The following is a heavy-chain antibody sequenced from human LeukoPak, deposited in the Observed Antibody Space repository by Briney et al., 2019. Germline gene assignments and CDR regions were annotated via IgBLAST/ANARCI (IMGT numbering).Heavy chain of an antibody. J-gene: IGHJ4*02. CDR2: IRYDGSNK. V-gene: IGHV3-33*01. Sequence: GGSLRLSCAASGFTFSSYGMHWVRQAPGKGLEWVAVIRYDGSNKYYADSVKGRFTISGDNSKNTLDLQMNSLRAEDTAVYYCARDRSYDFWSGYSTPDYWGQGTLVTVSS. CDR3: ARDRSYDFWSGYSTPDY. CDR1: GFTFSSYG. D-gene: IGHD3-3*01.